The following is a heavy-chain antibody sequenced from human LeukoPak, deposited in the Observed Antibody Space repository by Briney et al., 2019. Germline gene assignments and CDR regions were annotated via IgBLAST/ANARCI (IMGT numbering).Heavy chain of an antibody. D-gene: IGHD3-3*01. CDR3: ARGQTYYDFWSGYNNWFDP. CDR1: GGSFSGYY. Sequence: SETLSLTCAVYGGSFSGYYWSWIRQPPGKGLEWIGEINHSGSTSYNPSLKSRVTILVDTSKNQFSLKLSSVTAADTAVYYCARGQTYYDFWSGYNNWFDPWGQGTLVTVSS. J-gene: IGHJ5*02. CDR2: INHSGST. V-gene: IGHV4-34*01.